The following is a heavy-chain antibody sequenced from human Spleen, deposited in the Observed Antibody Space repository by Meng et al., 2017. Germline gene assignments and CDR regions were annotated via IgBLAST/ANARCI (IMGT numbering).Heavy chain of an antibody. CDR3: ARELATIRDY. V-gene: IGHV4-34*01. D-gene: IGHD5-24*01. Sequence: QVQLQQWGAGLLKPSETLSLTCAVYSGSFSGYYWSWIRQPPGKGLEWIGEINHSGITNYNPSLKSRVTMSIDTSKNQVSLNLTSVTAADTAVYYCARELATIRDYWGQGTRVTGSS. J-gene: IGHJ4*02. CDR2: INHSGIT. CDR1: SGSFSGYY.